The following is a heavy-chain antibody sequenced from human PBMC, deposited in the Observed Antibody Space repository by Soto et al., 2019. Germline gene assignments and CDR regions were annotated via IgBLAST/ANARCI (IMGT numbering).Heavy chain of an antibody. D-gene: IGHD3-10*01. CDR3: ATSYGSGSTHFDS. CDR2: VNPIVGMS. V-gene: IGHV1-69*02. CDR1: GGTFNFYT. Sequence: QVQLVQSGAEVMKPGSSVRVSCTTSGGTFNFYTINWVRQAPGQGLEWVGRVNPIVGMSNSAQKFQGRVTITADKSTNIAYMDLTCLKSEDTAVYYCATSYGSGSTHFDSWGQGTLVTVSS. J-gene: IGHJ4*02.